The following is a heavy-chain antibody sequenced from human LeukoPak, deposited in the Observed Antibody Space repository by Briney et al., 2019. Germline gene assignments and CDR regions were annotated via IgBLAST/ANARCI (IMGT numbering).Heavy chain of an antibody. V-gene: IGHV3-23*01. CDR2: ISGSGGST. J-gene: IGHJ4*02. CDR1: GFPFSNAW. Sequence: GGSLRLSCAVFGPGFPFSNAWMSWVRQAPGKGLEWVSAISGSGGSTYYADSVRGRFTISRDNSKNTLYLQMNRLRAEDTALYYCAKDRAPYCSSSSCYGNFDYWGQGTLVTVSS. D-gene: IGHD2-2*01. CDR3: AKDRAPYCSSSSCYGNFDY.